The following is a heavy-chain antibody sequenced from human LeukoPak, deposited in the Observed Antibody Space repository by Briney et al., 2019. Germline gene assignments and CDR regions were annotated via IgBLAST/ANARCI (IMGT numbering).Heavy chain of an antibody. CDR1: GFTFSSYE. CDR2: ISSSGSTI. J-gene: IGHJ4*02. V-gene: IGHV3-48*03. CDR3: AREAAAGTLSWDY. Sequence: GGSLRLSCAASGFTFSSYEMNWVRQAPGKGLEWVSYISSSGSTIYYADSVKGRFTISRDNAKNSLYLQMNSLRPEDTAVYYCAREAAAGTLSWDYWGQGTLVTVSS. D-gene: IGHD6-13*01.